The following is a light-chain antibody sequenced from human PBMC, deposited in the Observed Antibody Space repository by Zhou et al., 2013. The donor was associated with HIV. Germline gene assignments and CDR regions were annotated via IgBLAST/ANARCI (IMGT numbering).Light chain of an antibody. V-gene: IGKV1-16*02. Sequence: DIQMTQSPSSLSASIGDSVTFTCRASQGIHNYLAWFQQKPGKAPKSLIFAASNLQNGVPSKFSGSGSGTDFTLTISGLQPDDFATYYCQQANSFPWTFGQGTKVEIK. CDR2: AAS. CDR1: QGIHNY. J-gene: IGKJ1*01. CDR3: QQANSFPWT.